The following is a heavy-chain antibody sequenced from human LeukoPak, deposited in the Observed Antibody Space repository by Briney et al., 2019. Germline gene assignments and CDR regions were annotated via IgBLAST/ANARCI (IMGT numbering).Heavy chain of an antibody. V-gene: IGHV3-48*03. CDR2: ISSCGSTI. Sequence: GGSLRLSCAASGFTFSSYEMNWVRQAPGKGLEWVSYISSCGSTIYYADSVKGRFTISRDNAKNSLYLQMNSLRAEDTAVYYCARAGGSGRYYYYYYGMDVWGQGTTVTVSS. D-gene: IGHD3-16*01. CDR1: GFTFSSYE. J-gene: IGHJ6*02. CDR3: ARAGGSGRYYYYYYGMDV.